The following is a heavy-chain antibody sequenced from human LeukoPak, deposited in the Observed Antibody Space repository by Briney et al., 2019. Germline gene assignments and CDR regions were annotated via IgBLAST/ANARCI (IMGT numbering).Heavy chain of an antibody. D-gene: IGHD3-22*01. Sequence: GGSLRLSCAASGFTFSSYGMHWVRQAPGKGLEWVAVIWYDGSNKYYADSVKGRFTISRDNSKNTLYLQMNSLRAEDTAVYYCAREYYYDSSGYYLPDYWGQGTLVTVSS. CDR1: GFTFSSYG. CDR3: AREYYYDSSGYYLPDY. CDR2: IWYDGSNK. V-gene: IGHV3-33*01. J-gene: IGHJ4*02.